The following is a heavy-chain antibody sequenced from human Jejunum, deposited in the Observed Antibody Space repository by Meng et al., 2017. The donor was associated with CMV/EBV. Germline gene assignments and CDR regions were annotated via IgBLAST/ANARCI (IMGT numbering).Heavy chain of an antibody. J-gene: IGHJ4*02. Sequence: SISRSDYWWSWLRQPPGKGLEWIGDISPTASTHYNPSLKSRVTMSIDRSKNQFSLKVTSVTAADTALYYCARGRCTRTLCSTGTFDYWGQGTLVTVSS. V-gene: IGHV4-4*02. CDR1: SISRSDYW. CDR3: ARGRCTRTLCSTGTFDY. D-gene: IGHD2-2*02. CDR2: ISPTAST.